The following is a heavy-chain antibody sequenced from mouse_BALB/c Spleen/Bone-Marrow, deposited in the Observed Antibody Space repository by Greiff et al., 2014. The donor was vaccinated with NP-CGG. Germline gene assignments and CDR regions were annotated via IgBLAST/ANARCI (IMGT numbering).Heavy chain of an antibody. CDR3: VRAPPITSVVTRDY. Sequence: VQLQQSGPELVKPGASVKISCKASGYPFTDYNMHWVKQSHGKSLERTGYIYPHTSDTGYNQKFRNKATLTVDISSSTAYMVLRSLTSEDSAVYYCVRAPPITSVVTRDYWGQGTTLTVSS. CDR2: IYPHTSDT. V-gene: IGHV1S29*02. J-gene: IGHJ2*01. CDR1: GYPFTDYN. D-gene: IGHD1-1*01.